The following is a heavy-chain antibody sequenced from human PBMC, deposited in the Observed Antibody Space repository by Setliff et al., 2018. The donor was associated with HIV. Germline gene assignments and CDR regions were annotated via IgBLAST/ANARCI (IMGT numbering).Heavy chain of an antibody. Sequence: KASETLSLTCTVSGGSFSGYYWSWIRQPPGKGLEWIGYIYYSGSTNYNPSLKSRVTISVDTSKNQFSLNLSSVTAADTAVYYCARDNGVAGFDYWGQGTLVTVSS. CDR2: IYYSGST. CDR1: GGSFSGYY. V-gene: IGHV4-59*01. J-gene: IGHJ4*02. D-gene: IGHD6-19*01. CDR3: ARDNGVAGFDY.